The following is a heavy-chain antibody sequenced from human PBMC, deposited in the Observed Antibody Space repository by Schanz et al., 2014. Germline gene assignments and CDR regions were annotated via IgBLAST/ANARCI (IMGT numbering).Heavy chain of an antibody. CDR2: ISGSGGST. Sequence: EVQLVESGGGLVQPGGSLRLSCAASGFTFSDHYMDWVRQAPGKGLEWVSAISGSGGSTYYADSVKGRFTISRDNSKNTLYLQMNTLRAEDTAVYYCARDGDRFYHNYYKDVWGKGTTVTVSS. CDR3: ARDGDRFYHNYYKDV. CDR1: GFTFSDHY. V-gene: IGHV3-23*04. D-gene: IGHD4-17*01. J-gene: IGHJ6*03.